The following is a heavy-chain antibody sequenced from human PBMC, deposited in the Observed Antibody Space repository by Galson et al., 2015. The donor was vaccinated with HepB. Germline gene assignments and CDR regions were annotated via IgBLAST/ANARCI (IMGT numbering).Heavy chain of an antibody. CDR2: ISSSSSYI. Sequence: SLRLSCAASGFTFSSYSMNWVRQAPGKGLEWVSSISSSSSYIYYADSVKGRFTISRDNAKNSLYLQMNSLRAEDTAVYYCARDPTTVVTPVDYWGQGTLVTVSS. D-gene: IGHD4-23*01. J-gene: IGHJ4*02. CDR3: ARDPTTVVTPVDY. V-gene: IGHV3-21*01. CDR1: GFTFSSYS.